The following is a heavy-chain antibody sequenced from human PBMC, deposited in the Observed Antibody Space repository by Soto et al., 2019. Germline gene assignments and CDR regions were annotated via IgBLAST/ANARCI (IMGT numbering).Heavy chain of an antibody. CDR3: ARAAAGPGDWFDP. J-gene: IGHJ5*02. Sequence: PSETLSLTCTVSGVSIRSSSYYWGWIRQPPGKGLEWIGSIYYSGSTYYNPSLKSRVTISVDTSKNQFSLKLSSVTAADTAVYYCARAAAGPGDWFDPWGQGTLIT. CDR1: GVSIRSSSYY. V-gene: IGHV4-39*01. D-gene: IGHD6-13*01. CDR2: IYYSGST.